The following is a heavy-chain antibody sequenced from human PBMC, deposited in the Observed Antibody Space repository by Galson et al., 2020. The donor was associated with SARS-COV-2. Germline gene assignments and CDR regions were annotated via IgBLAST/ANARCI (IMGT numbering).Heavy chain of an antibody. Sequence: SCEVSGFTFNSYTMTWVRQAPGKGPEWVSSISSNSEYIYYEDSLKGRFTISRDNAKNSLYLQINSLRAEDTAVYYCAREASWAMFGMDVWGQGTTVTVSS. CDR1: GFTFNSYT. D-gene: IGHD1-26*01. V-gene: IGHV3-21*01. CDR2: ISSNSEYI. J-gene: IGHJ6*02. CDR3: AREASWAMFGMDV.